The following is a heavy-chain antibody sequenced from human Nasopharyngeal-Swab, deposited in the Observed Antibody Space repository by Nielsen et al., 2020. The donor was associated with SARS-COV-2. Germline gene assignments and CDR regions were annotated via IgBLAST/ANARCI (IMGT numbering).Heavy chain of an antibody. D-gene: IGHD3-3*01. CDR2: INTNTGNP. Sequence: ASVKVSCKASCDTFTSYAMNWGRRAPGQGLEWMGWINTNTGNPTYAQGFTGRFVFSLDTSVSTAYLQISSLKAEDTAVYYCARVGGDLRFLEWPIDYWGQGTLVTVSS. J-gene: IGHJ4*02. CDR1: CDTFTSYA. CDR3: ARVGGDLRFLEWPIDY. V-gene: IGHV7-4-1*02.